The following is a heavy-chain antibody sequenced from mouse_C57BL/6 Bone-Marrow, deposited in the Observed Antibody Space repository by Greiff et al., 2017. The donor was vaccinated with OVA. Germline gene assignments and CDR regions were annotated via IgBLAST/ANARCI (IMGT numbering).Heavy chain of an antibody. J-gene: IGHJ3*01. CDR1: GYTFTSYW. Sequence: QVQLQQPGAELVRPGTSVKLSCKASGYTFTSYWMHWVKQRPGQGLEWIGVIDPSDSYTNYNQKFKGKATLTVDTSSSTAYMQLSSLTSEDSAVYYCARLVATRGFAYWGKGTLVTVSA. CDR3: ARLVATRGFAY. D-gene: IGHD1-1*01. V-gene: IGHV1-59*01. CDR2: IDPSDSYT.